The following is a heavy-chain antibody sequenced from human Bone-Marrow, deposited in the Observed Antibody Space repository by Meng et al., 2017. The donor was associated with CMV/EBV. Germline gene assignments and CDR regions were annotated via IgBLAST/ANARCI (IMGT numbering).Heavy chain of an antibody. D-gene: IGHD3-10*01. Sequence: GESLKISCAASGFTFSNAWMSWVCQAPGKGLEWVGRIKSKTDGGTTDYAAPVKGRFTISRDDSKNTLYLQMNSLKTEGTAVYYCVSGAFGYWGQGTLVTVSS. V-gene: IGHV3-15*01. CDR3: VSGAFGY. CDR2: IKSKTDGGTT. J-gene: IGHJ4*02. CDR1: GFTFSNAW.